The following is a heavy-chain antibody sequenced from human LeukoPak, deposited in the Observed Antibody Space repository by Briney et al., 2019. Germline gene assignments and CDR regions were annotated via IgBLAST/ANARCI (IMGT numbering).Heavy chain of an antibody. CDR1: GGSFSGYY. CDR3: ARSGRRDGYNWFFYSDY. D-gene: IGHD5-24*01. J-gene: IGHJ4*02. V-gene: IGHV4-34*01. Sequence: PSETLSLTCAVYGGSFSGYYWSWIRQPPGKGLEWIGEINHSGSTNYNPSLKSRVTISVDTSKNQFSLKLSSVTAADTAVYYCARSGRRDGYNWFFYSDYWGQGTLVTVSS. CDR2: INHSGST.